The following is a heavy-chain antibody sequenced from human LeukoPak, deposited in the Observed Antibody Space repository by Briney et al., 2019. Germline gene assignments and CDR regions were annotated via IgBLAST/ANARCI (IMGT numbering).Heavy chain of an antibody. V-gene: IGHV4-38-2*02. CDR2: IYHSGST. J-gene: IGHJ4*02. Sequence: PSETLSLTCTVSGYSISSGYYWGWIRQPPGKGLEWIGSIYHSGSTYYNPSLKSRVTISVDTSKNQFSLKLSSVTAADTAVYYCARDLEYYYDSSGYYQTFDYWGQGTLVTVSS. D-gene: IGHD3-22*01. CDR3: ARDLEYYYDSSGYYQTFDY. CDR1: GYSISSGYY.